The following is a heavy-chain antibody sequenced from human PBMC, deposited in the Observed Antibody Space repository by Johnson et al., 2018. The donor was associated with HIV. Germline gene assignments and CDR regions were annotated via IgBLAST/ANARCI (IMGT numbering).Heavy chain of an antibody. D-gene: IGHD3-16*01. Sequence: VQLVVSGGGLVQPGGSLRLSCGASGFTFSDHWMQWVRQAPGKGLVWVARINGDGSRLTYADSVKGRFPIARDNAKKTLYLELKSLGSEDTAVYYCARTSCNGARCLGYDPFDVWGQGAMVTVSS. CDR2: INGDGSRL. J-gene: IGHJ3*01. V-gene: IGHV3-74*01. CDR3: ARTSCNGARCLGYDPFDV. CDR1: GFTFSDHW.